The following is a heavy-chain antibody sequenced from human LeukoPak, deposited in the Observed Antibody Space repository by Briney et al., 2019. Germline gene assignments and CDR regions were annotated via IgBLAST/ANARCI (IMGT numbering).Heavy chain of an antibody. V-gene: IGHV1-18*01. CDR1: GYTFNSYG. CDR2: ISVYNGNK. D-gene: IGHD3-9*01. Sequence: ASVKVSCKASGYTFNSYGITWVRQAPGQGLEWMGWISVYNGNKNYAQKFQGRVTMTTDTSTSTAYMELSSLRSEDTAVYYCAADRDILTGYYLENDAFDMWGQGTMVTVSS. CDR3: AADRDILTGYYLENDAFDM. J-gene: IGHJ3*02.